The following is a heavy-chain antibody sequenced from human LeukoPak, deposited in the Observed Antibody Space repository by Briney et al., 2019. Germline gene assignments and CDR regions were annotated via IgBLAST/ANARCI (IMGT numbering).Heavy chain of an antibody. CDR2: LFTYSNT. CDR1: GFIVSNND. J-gene: IGHJ3*02. V-gene: IGHV3-66*01. Sequence: QAGGSLRLSCAASGFIVSNNDMTWVRQAPGRGLEWVSVLFTYSNTYYADSVWGRFTISRDNSKNTMYLQMNSLRAEDTAVYYCASLRGRAFDIWGQGTMVTVSS. CDR3: ASLRGRAFDI.